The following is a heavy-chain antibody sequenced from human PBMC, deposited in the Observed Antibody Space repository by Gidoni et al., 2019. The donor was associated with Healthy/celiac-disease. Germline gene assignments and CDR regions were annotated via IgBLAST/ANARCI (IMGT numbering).Heavy chain of an antibody. CDR2: IYYSGST. CDR1: GGSISRGGYY. J-gene: IGHJ2*01. CDR3: ARGVDSSGYYYVTHWYFDL. Sequence: QVQLQESGPGLVKPSQTLSLTCTVSGGSISRGGYYCSWIRQHPGKGLELIGYIYYSGSTYYNPSLKSRVTISVDTSKNQFSLKLSSVTAADTAVYYCARGVDSSGYYYVTHWYFDLWGRGTLVTVSS. V-gene: IGHV4-31*03. D-gene: IGHD3-22*01.